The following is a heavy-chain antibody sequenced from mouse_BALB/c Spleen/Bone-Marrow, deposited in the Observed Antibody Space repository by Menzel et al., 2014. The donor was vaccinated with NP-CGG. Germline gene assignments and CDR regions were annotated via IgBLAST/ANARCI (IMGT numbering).Heavy chain of an antibody. V-gene: IGHV1-55*01. CDR2: IYPGTNST. J-gene: IGHJ2*01. CDR3: TREEDFCDY. CDR1: GYTFTSYW. Sequence: QVQLQQPGAELVKPGTSVKMSCKASGYTFTSYWMHRVKQRPGQGLERIGDIYPGTNSTNYKEKFKTKATLTVDTSSSTAYMQLSGPTSEDSAVYYCTREEDFCDYWGQGTTLTVSS.